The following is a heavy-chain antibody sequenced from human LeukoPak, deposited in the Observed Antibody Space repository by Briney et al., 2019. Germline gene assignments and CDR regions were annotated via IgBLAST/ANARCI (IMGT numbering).Heavy chain of an antibody. CDR1: GGSISSYY. Sequence: SETLSLTCTVSGGSISSYYWSWIRQPPGKGLEWIGYIYYSGSTNYNPSLKSRVTISVDTSKNQFSLQLNSVTAADTAVYYCARDLATYYGSGSSFDYWGQGTLVTVSS. V-gene: IGHV4-59*12. J-gene: IGHJ4*02. D-gene: IGHD3-10*01. CDR3: ARDLATYYGSGSSFDY. CDR2: IYYSGST.